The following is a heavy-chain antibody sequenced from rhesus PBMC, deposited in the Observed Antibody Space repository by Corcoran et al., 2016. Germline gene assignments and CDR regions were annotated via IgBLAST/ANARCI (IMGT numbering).Heavy chain of an antibody. CDR3: ESVWEPYGWDFDL. CDR2: IKRKTAVT. D-gene: IGHD1-44*01. Sequence: QVQLVQSGAEVKKPGSSVKVSCKASGYTFSDYYMHWVRQIPGQGLEWMGEIKRKTAVTNYAQKIQGRVTRTQDTATSTAFMDLGSRRSEDTAVYYCESVWEPYGWDFDLWGPGTPITISS. J-gene: IGHJ2*01. V-gene: IGHV1-138*01. CDR1: GYTFSDYY.